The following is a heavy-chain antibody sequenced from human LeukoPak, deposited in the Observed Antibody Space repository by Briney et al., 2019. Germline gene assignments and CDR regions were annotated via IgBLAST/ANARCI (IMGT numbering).Heavy chain of an antibody. D-gene: IGHD6-6*01. J-gene: IGHJ4*02. Sequence: ASVKVSCKASGYTFPSYFMHWVRQAPGQGPEWMGIINPTGGSTTYAQKFQGRVTMTRDTSTSTVYMELSSLRSDDTAVYYCARTAARRFDYWGQGTLVTVSS. V-gene: IGHV1-46*01. CDR3: ARTAARRFDY. CDR1: GYTFPSYF. CDR2: INPTGGST.